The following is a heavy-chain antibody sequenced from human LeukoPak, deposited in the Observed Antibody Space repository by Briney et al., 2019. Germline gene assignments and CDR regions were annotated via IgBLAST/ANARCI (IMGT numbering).Heavy chain of an antibody. D-gene: IGHD3-10*01. V-gene: IGHV3-23*01. CDR1: GFTFSSYA. CDR3: ASYYYGSGSFYFPFRY. CDR2: ISGSGGST. Sequence: GGSLRLSCAASGFTFSSYAMSWVRQAPGKGLEWVSAISGSGGSTYYADSVKGRFTISRDNAKNSLYLQMNSLRAEDTAVYYCASYYYGSGSFYFPFRYWGQGTLVTVSS. J-gene: IGHJ4*02.